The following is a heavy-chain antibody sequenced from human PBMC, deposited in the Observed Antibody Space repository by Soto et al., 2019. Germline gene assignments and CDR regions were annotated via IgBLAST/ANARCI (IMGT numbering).Heavy chain of an antibody. J-gene: IGHJ4*02. CDR2: IIPILGIA. V-gene: IGHV1-69*08. CDR1: GGTFSSYT. CDR3: AREKEGDYGLVFCY. D-gene: IGHD4-17*01. Sequence: QVQLVQSGAEVKKPGSSVKVSCKASGGTFSSYTISWVRQAPGQGLEWMGRIIPILGIANYAQKFQGRVTITADKSTSTAYMELSSLRSEDTAVYYCAREKEGDYGLVFCYWGQGTLVTVSS.